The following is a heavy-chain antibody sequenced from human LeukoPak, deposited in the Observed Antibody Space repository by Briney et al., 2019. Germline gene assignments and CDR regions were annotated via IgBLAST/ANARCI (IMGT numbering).Heavy chain of an antibody. J-gene: IGHJ4*02. D-gene: IGHD6-19*01. CDR2: IYYSGST. CDR1: GGSVSSGSYY. CDR3: ARDRGYGYSRGWSDFDY. Sequence: PSETLSLICTVSGGSVSSGSYYWSWIRQPPGKGLEWIGYIYYSGSTNYNPSLKSRVTISVDTSKNQFSLKLSSVTAADTAVYYCARDRGYGYSRGWSDFDYWGQGTLVTVSS. V-gene: IGHV4-61*01.